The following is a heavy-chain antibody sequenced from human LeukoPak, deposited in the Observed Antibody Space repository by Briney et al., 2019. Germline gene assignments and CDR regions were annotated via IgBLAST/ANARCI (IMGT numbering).Heavy chain of an antibody. CDR2: IYHSGST. V-gene: IGHV4-38-2*01. CDR1: GYSISSGYY. CDR3: ARQLGSRYNWNYLDDY. Sequence: PSETLSLTCAVSGYSISSGYYWGWIRQPPGKGLEWIGSIYHSGSTYYNPSLKSRVTISVDTSKNQFSLKLSSVTAADTAVYYCARQLGSRYNWNYLDDYWGQGTLVTVSS. D-gene: IGHD1-7*01. J-gene: IGHJ4*02.